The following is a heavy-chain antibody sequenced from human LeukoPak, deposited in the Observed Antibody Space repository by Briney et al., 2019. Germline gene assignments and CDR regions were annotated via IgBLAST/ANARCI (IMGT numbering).Heavy chain of an antibody. CDR1: GFTVSSTY. CDR2: IWSDGTNR. D-gene: IGHD4-11*01. Sequence: GGSLRLSCAASGFTVSSTYMNWVRQAPGKGLEWVAVIWSDGTNRFYGDSVKGRFTISRDNSQDTVFLQMNSLRVKDTAIYYCARDAQRGFDYSNSLKYWGHGTLVTVSS. CDR3: ARDAQRGFDYSNSLKY. V-gene: IGHV3-33*08. J-gene: IGHJ4*01.